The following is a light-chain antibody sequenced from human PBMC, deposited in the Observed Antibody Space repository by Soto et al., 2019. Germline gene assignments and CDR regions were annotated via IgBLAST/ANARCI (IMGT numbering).Light chain of an antibody. J-gene: IGKJ2*01. CDR2: DAS. CDR1: QDISNY. V-gene: IGKV1-33*01. Sequence: DIQMTQSPSSLSASVGDRVTITCQASQDISNYLNWYQQKPGKAPKLLIYDASYLETGVPSRFSGSGSGTDFSFTISSLQPEDVATYYCQQYDNLPPYTFGQGTKLAI. CDR3: QQYDNLPPYT.